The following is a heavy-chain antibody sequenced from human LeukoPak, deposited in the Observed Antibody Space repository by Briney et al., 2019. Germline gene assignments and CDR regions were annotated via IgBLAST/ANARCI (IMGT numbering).Heavy chain of an antibody. CDR3: ARGRIEYYYGSSGYYLDY. D-gene: IGHD3-22*01. J-gene: IGHJ4*02. CDR1: GFTVSSNY. V-gene: IGHV3-53*01. CDR2: IYSGGST. Sequence: GGSLRLSCAASGFTVSSNYMSWVRQAPGKGLEWVSVIYSGGSTYYADSVKGRFTISRDNSKNTVYLQMNSLRAEDTAVYYCARGRIEYYYGSSGYYLDYWGQGTLVTVSS.